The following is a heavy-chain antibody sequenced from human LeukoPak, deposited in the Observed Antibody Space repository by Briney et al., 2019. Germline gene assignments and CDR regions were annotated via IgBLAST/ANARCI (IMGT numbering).Heavy chain of an antibody. V-gene: IGHV3-21*01. D-gene: IGHD2-2*01. CDR2: ISSSSSYI. Sequence: TPGGSLRLSCAASGFTFSSYSMNWVRQAPGKGLEWVSSISSSSSYIYYADSVKGRFTISRDNAKNSLYLQMNSLRAEDTAVYYCARRGFSGTPPYYFDYWGQGTLVTVSS. CDR3: ARRGFSGTPPYYFDY. J-gene: IGHJ4*02. CDR1: GFTFSSYS.